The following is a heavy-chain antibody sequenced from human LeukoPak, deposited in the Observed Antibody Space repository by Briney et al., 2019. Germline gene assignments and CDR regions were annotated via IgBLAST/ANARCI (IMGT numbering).Heavy chain of an antibody. CDR1: GFTFSSYG. CDR2: IRYDGSNK. CDR3: ANIMITFGGVIAQGDAFDI. J-gene: IGHJ3*02. V-gene: IGHV3-30*02. Sequence: GGSLRLSCAASGFTFSSYGMHWVRQAPGKGLEWVAFIRYDGSNKYYADSVKGRFTISRDNSKNTLYLQMNSLRAEDTAVYYCANIMITFGGVIAQGDAFDIWGQGTMVTVSS. D-gene: IGHD3-16*02.